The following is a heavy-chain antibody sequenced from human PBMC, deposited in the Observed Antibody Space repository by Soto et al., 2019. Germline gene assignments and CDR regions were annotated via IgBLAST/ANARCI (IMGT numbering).Heavy chain of an antibody. V-gene: IGHV3-33*08. J-gene: IGHJ6*03. CDR2: IWYDGSNK. CDR3: AREGYYFWSGYYTEHYYYYYMDV. Sequence: GGSLRLSCAASGFTFSSYGMHWVRQAPGKGLEWVAVIWYDGSNKYYADSLKGRFTISRDNSKNTLYLQMNSLRAEDTAVYYCAREGYYFWSGYYTEHYYYYYMDVWGKGTPVTVSS. D-gene: IGHD3-3*01. CDR1: GFTFSSYG.